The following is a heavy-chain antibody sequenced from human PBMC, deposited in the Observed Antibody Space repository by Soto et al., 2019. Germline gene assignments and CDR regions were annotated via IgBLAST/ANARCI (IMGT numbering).Heavy chain of an antibody. CDR1: GFNVSSNY. Sequence: EVQLVESGGGLIQPGGSLRLSCAASGFNVSSNYMSWVRQAPGKGLEWLSVIYSGGSTYYAESVKGRFTISRDNSKNTLNLQMNALRVEDTAVYYCARGPHVGISTSWGQGTLVTASS. V-gene: IGHV3-53*01. J-gene: IGHJ4*02. D-gene: IGHD2-2*01. CDR3: ARGPHVGISTS. CDR2: IYSGGST.